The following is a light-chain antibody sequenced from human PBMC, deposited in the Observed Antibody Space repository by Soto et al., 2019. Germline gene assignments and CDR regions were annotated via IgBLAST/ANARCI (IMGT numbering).Light chain of an antibody. CDR3: QQYGSSPET. V-gene: IGKV3-20*01. CDR2: GAS. Sequence: EIVLTQSPGTLSLSPGERATLSCGASQSVSSSYLAWYQQKPGQAPRLLIYGASSRATGIPERISGSGSGTDFTLTISRLEPEDFAVYYCQQYGSSPETFGQGTKLEIK. CDR1: QSVSSSY. J-gene: IGKJ2*01.